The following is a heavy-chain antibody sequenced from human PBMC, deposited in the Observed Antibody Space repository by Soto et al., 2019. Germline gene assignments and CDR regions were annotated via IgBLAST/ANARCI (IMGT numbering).Heavy chain of an antibody. Sequence: QVQLVQSGAEVKKPGASVKVSCKASGYTFTGYYTHWVRQAPGQGLEWMGWINPNSGGTNYAQKFQGWVTMTRDTSISTAYMELSRLRSDDTAVYYCARGPSLGVYRSSSLGFDLWGRGTLVTVSS. D-gene: IGHD6-6*01. CDR3: ARGPSLGVYRSSSLGFDL. CDR1: GYTFTGYY. V-gene: IGHV1-2*04. CDR2: INPNSGGT. J-gene: IGHJ2*01.